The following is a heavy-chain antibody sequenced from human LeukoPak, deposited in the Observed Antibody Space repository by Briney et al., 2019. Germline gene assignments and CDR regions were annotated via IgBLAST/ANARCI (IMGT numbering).Heavy chain of an antibody. CDR2: IYYSGIT. V-gene: IGHV4-59*01. D-gene: IGHD3-10*01. CDR3: ARDRHGSGSAHSFDP. CDR1: GGSIGSYY. Sequence: SETLSLTCTVSGGSIGSYYWSWIRQPPGKGLEWIAYIYYSGITNYNPSLKSRATISVDTSKNEFSLKLSSVTAADTAVYYCARDRHGSGSAHSFDPWGQGTLVTVSS. J-gene: IGHJ5*02.